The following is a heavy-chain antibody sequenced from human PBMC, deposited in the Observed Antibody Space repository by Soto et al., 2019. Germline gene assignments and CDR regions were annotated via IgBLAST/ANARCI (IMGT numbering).Heavy chain of an antibody. V-gene: IGHV1-69*13. CDR3: AGGGSCYVCAFDI. J-gene: IGHJ3*02. CDR1: GGTFSSYA. D-gene: IGHD2-15*01. Sequence: SVKVSCKASGGTFSSYAISWVRQAPGQGLEWMGGIIPIFGTANYAQKFQGRVTITADESTSTAYMELSSLRSEDTAVYYCAGGGSCYVCAFDIWGQGTMVTVSS. CDR2: IIPIFGTA.